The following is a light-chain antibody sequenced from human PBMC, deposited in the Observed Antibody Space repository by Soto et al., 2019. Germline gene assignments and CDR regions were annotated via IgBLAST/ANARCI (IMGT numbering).Light chain of an antibody. CDR1: SCDVGGYNY. J-gene: IGLJ2*01. V-gene: IGLV2-14*01. CDR3: SSYTSSSTLV. CDR2: DVS. Sequence: QSALTQPASVSGSPGQSITISCAGTSCDVGGYNYVSWYQQHPGKAPKLMIYDVSNRPSGVSNRFSGSKSGNTASLTISGLKTEDEADYYCSSYTSSSTLVFGGGTKVTVL.